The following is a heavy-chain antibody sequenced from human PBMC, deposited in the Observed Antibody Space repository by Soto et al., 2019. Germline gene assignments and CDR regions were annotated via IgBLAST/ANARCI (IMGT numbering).Heavy chain of an antibody. CDR2: IYYSGST. CDR3: ARHFRNYDILTRYLGSWFDP. Sequence: PSETLSLTCTVSGGSISSSSYYWGWIRQPPGKGLEWIGSIYYSGSTYYNPSLKSRVTISVDTSKNQFSLKLSSVTAADTAVYYCARHFRNYDILTRYLGSWFDPSGQATLVSVSS. J-gene: IGHJ5*02. CDR1: GGSISSSSYY. D-gene: IGHD3-9*01. V-gene: IGHV4-39*01.